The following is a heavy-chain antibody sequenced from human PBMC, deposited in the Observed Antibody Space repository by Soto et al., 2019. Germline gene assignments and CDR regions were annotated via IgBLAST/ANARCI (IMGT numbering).Heavy chain of an antibody. J-gene: IGHJ4*02. V-gene: IGHV3-33*01. D-gene: IGHD6-19*01. Sequence: RLSCAASGFTFSSYGMHWVRQAPGKGLEWVAVIWYDGSNKYYADSVKGRFTISRDNSRTTLYLQMDSLRTEDTAAYFCARASGWYYFDYWGQRALVTVSS. CDR3: ARASGWYYFDY. CDR1: GFTFSSYG. CDR2: IWYDGSNK.